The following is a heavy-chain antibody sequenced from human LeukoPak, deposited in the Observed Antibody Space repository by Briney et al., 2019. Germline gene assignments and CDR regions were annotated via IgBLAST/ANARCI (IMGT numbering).Heavy chain of an antibody. CDR3: AKVKQWLVPWFDP. Sequence: GGSLRLSCAASGFTFSSYGMHWVRQAPGKGLEWVAVISYDGSNKYYADSVKGRFTISRDNSKNTLYLQMNSLRAEDTAVYYCAKVKQWLVPWFDPWGQGTLVTVSS. D-gene: IGHD6-19*01. V-gene: IGHV3-30*18. CDR1: GFTFSSYG. CDR2: ISYDGSNK. J-gene: IGHJ5*02.